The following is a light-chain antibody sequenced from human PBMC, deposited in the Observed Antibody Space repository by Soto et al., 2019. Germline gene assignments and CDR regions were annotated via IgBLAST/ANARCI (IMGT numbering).Light chain of an antibody. CDR1: QSVSSSY. V-gene: IGKV3-20*01. Sequence: VLTQSPGTLSLSPGERATLSCRASQSVSSSYLAWYQQKPGQAPRLLIYGASSRATGIPDRFSGSGSGTDFTLTISRLEPEDCAVYDCQQSDSSPKTFGQGTKVDIK. CDR3: QQSDSSPKT. CDR2: GAS. J-gene: IGKJ1*01.